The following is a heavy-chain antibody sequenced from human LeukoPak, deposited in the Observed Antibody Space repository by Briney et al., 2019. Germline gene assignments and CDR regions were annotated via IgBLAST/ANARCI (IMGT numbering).Heavy chain of an antibody. D-gene: IGHD1-7*01. CDR3: ARGRNWNYTPYMDV. Sequence: SETLSLTCTVSGGSISSYYWSWIRQPPGKGLEWIGYIYYSGSTNYNPSLKSRVTISVDTSKNQFSLKLSSVTAADTAVYYCARGRNWNYTPYMDVWGKGTTVTVSS. V-gene: IGHV4-59*01. J-gene: IGHJ6*03. CDR1: GGSISSYY. CDR2: IYYSGST.